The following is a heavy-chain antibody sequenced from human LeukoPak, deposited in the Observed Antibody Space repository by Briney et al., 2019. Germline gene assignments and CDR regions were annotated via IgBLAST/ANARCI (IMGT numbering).Heavy chain of an antibody. V-gene: IGHV3-21*01. J-gene: IGHJ4*02. CDR2: ISSSGSYI. CDR1: GFTFSSYN. D-gene: IGHD3-22*01. Sequence: PGGSLRLSCAASGFTFSSYNMNWVRQAPGKGLEWVSFISSSGSYIYYADSVRGRFTISRDNAKNSLYLQMNSLRAEDTAVYYCARDSESSGQYWGQGTLVTVSS. CDR3: ARDSESSGQY.